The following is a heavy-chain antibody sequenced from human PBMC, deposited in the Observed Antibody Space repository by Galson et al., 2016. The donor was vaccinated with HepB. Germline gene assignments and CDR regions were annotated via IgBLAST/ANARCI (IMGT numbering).Heavy chain of an antibody. CDR2: IYPKDSYT. CDR3: AVLEVAALGALPFDI. V-gene: IGHV5-10-1*01. J-gene: IGHJ3*02. CDR1: GYTFTNYY. Sequence: QSGAEVKKPGESLKISCKASGYTFTNYYINWVRHVPGKGLEWMGRIYPKDSYTNYSPSFRGRVTISADKSIGTAFLQWSTLEASDTGLYYCAVLEVAALGALPFDIWGQGTILTVYS. D-gene: IGHD3-3*01.